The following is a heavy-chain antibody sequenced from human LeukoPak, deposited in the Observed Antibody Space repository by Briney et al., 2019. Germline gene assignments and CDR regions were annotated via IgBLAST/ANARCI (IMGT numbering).Heavy chain of an antibody. CDR3: ARQAMYYYDSSGPDAFDI. CDR1: GGSISSSSYY. CDR2: IYYSGST. Sequence: KPSETLSLTCTVSGGSISSSSYYWGWIRQPPGKGLEWIGSIYYSGSTYYNPSLKSRVTISVDTSKNQFSLKLSSVTAADTAVYYCARQAMYYYDSSGPDAFDIWGQGTMVTASS. V-gene: IGHV4-39*01. J-gene: IGHJ3*02. D-gene: IGHD3-22*01.